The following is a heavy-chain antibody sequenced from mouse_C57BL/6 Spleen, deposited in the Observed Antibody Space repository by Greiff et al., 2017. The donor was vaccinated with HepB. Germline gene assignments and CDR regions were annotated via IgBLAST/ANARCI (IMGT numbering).Heavy chain of an antibody. V-gene: IGHV1-15*01. J-gene: IGHJ3*01. CDR1: GYTFTDYE. CDR3: TRGGSSYGFAY. D-gene: IGHD1-1*01. CDR2: IDPETGGT. Sequence: VQLKESGAELVRPGASVTLSCKASGYTFTDYEMHWVKQTPVHGLEWIGAIDPETGGTAYNQKFKGKAILTADKSSSTAYMELRSLTSEDSAVYYWTRGGSSYGFAYWGQGTLVTVSA.